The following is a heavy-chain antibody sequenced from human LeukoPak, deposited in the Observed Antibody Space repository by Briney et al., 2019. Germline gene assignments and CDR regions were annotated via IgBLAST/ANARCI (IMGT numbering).Heavy chain of an antibody. Sequence: PSETLSFTCAVSGGSFSGYYWTWIRQPHGKGLEWIGEINHSGSANYNPSLKSRVTISLDTSKNQFSLNLSSVTAADTAVYYCARGQGTVTTHWGQGTLVTVSS. CDR2: INHSGSA. J-gene: IGHJ4*02. D-gene: IGHD4-17*01. V-gene: IGHV4-34*01. CDR3: ARGQGTVTTH. CDR1: GGSFSGYY.